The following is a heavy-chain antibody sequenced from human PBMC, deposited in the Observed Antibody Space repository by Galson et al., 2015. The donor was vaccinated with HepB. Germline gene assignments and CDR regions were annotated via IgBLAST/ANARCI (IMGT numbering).Heavy chain of an antibody. CDR3: ARGPYDYVWGSYRSQTYNWFDP. CDR2: INPSGGST. Sequence: VKVSCKASGYTFTSYYMHWVRQAPGQGLEWMGIINPSGGSTSYAQKFQGRVTMTTDTSTSTAYMELRSLRSDDTAVYYCARGPYDYVWGSYRSQTYNWFDPWGQGTLVTVSS. J-gene: IGHJ5*02. V-gene: IGHV1-46*01. CDR1: GYTFTSYY. D-gene: IGHD3-16*02.